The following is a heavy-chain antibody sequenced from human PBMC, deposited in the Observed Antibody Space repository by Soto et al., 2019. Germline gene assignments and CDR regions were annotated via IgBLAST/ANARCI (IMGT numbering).Heavy chain of an antibody. CDR3: AVGGYYDFWSGYLSDGYYYGMDV. D-gene: IGHD3-3*01. V-gene: IGHV4-4*02. CDR1: GGSISSSNW. J-gene: IGHJ6*02. Sequence: PSETLSLTCAVSGGSISSSNWWSWVRQPPGKGLEWIGEIYHSGSTNYNPSLKSRVTISVDKSKNQFSLKLSSVTAADTAVYYCAVGGYYDFWSGYLSDGYYYGMDVWGQGTTVTVSS. CDR2: IYHSGST.